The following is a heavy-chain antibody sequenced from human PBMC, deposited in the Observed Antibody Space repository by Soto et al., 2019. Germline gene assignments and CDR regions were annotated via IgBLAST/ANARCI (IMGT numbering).Heavy chain of an antibody. J-gene: IGHJ4*02. V-gene: IGHV3-53*01. CDR1: GFTVSSNY. Sequence: PGGSLRLSCAASGFTVSSNYMGWVRQAPGKGLEWVSVIYSGGSTYYADSVKGRFTISRDNSKNTLYLQMNSLRAEDTAVYYCARSPGAHTNFDYWGQGTLVTVS. D-gene: IGHD2-2*01. CDR3: ARSPGAHTNFDY. CDR2: IYSGGST.